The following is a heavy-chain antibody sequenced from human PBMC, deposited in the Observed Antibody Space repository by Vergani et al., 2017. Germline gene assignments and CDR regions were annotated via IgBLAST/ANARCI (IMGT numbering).Heavy chain of an antibody. CDR3: ARENGVATRGYYMDV. CDR1: GFTFSSYW. D-gene: IGHD5-12*01. Sequence: EVQLLESGGGLVQPGGSLRLSCAASGFTFSSYWMSWVRQAPGKGLEWVANIKQDGSEKYYVDSVKGRFTISRDNAKNSLYLQMNSLRAEDTGVYYCARENGVATRGYYMDVWGKGTTVTVSS. J-gene: IGHJ6*03. V-gene: IGHV3-7*01. CDR2: IKQDGSEK.